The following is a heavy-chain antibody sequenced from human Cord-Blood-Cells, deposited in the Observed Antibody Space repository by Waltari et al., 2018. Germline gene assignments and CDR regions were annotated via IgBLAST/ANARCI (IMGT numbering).Heavy chain of an antibody. J-gene: IGHJ4*02. CDR1: GGSFSGYY. CDR3: ARSSSGWLLDY. D-gene: IGHD6-19*01. V-gene: IGHV4-34*01. Sequence: QVQLQQWGAGLLKPSETLSLTCAVYGGSFSGYYCSWIRQPPGKGLEWIGEINHSGSTNYNPSLKSRVTISVDTSKNQFSLKLSSVTAADTAVYYCARSSSGWLLDYWGQGTLVTVSS. CDR2: INHSGST.